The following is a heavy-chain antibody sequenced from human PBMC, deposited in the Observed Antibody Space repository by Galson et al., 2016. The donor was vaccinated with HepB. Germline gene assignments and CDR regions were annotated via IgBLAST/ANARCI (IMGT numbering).Heavy chain of an antibody. CDR3: ARGTVTPFHYYYYYMDV. Sequence: SGYTFTSYYMHWVRQAPGQGLEWMGKINPSGGSTRYAQKFQGRVTMTRDTSTSTVYMELSSLRSEDTAVYYCARGTVTPFHYYYYYMDVWGKGTTVTVSS. V-gene: IGHV1-46*01. J-gene: IGHJ6*03. CDR2: INPSGGST. CDR1: GYTFTSYY. D-gene: IGHD4-17*01.